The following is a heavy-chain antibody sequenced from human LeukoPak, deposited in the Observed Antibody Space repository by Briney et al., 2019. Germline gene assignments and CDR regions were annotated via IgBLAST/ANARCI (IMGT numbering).Heavy chain of an antibody. V-gene: IGHV3-48*02. Sequence: PGGSLRLSCAASGFTFSSYSMNWVRQAPGKGLEWVSYISSSSSTIYYADSAKGRFTISRDNAKNSLYLQMNSLRDEDTAVYYCARDTGGWYLGGGSNYGMDVWGQGTTVTVSS. CDR3: ARDTGGWYLGGGSNYGMDV. J-gene: IGHJ6*02. CDR1: GFTFSSYS. CDR2: ISSSSSTI. D-gene: IGHD6-19*01.